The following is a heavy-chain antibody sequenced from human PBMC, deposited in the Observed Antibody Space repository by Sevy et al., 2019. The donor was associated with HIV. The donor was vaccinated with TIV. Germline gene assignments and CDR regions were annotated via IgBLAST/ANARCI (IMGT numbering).Heavy chain of an antibody. CDR2: INHSGST. V-gene: IGHV4-34*01. CDR3: ARGLKREGRGVATIRGYYYYMDV. CDR1: GGSFSGYY. J-gene: IGHJ6*03. Sequence: SETLSLTCAVYGGSFSGYYWSWIRQPPGKGLEWIGEINHSGSTNYNPSLKSRVTISVDTSKNQFSLKLSPVTAADTAVYYCARGLKREGRGVATIRGYYYYMDVWGKGTTVTVSS. D-gene: IGHD5-12*01.